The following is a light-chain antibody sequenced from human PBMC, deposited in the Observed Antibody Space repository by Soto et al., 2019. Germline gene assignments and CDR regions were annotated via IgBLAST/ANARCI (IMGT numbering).Light chain of an antibody. CDR1: QSISSW. V-gene: IGKV1-5*01. CDR3: QQYNSYSAWT. Sequence: DIQMTQSPSILSASVGDRVTITCRASQSISSWLAWYQQKPGKAPKLLIYDASSLESGVPSRFSGSGSGTEFTLTISSLQPDDFATYYCQQYNSYSAWTFGQGTKVDI. J-gene: IGKJ1*01. CDR2: DAS.